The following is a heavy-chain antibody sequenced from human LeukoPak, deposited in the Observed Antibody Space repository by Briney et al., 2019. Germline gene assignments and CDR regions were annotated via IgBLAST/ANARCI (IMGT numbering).Heavy chain of an antibody. D-gene: IGHD1-14*01. V-gene: IGHV3-21*01. J-gene: IGHJ4*02. Sequence: GGSLRLSCAASGFTFSSHSMNWAPPAPGKGLEWGSSISSSSSYIYYGDSVTGRFTISRDNAKNSLYLQMNSLRAEDTAVYYCARGYGLLDYWGQGTLVTVSS. CDR2: ISSSSSYI. CDR1: GFTFSSHS. CDR3: ARGYGLLDY.